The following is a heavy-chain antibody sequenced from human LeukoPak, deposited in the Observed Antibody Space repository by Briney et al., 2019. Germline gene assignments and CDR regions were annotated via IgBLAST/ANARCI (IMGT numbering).Heavy chain of an antibody. Sequence: SETLSLTCAVYGGSFSGYYWSWIRQPPGKGLEWIGEINHSGSTNYNPSLKSRVTISVDTSKNQFSLKLSSVTAADTAVYYCARDKAVAGLGPWGQGTLVTVSS. CDR1: GGSFSGYY. CDR2: INHSGST. D-gene: IGHD6-19*01. V-gene: IGHV4-34*01. J-gene: IGHJ5*02. CDR3: ARDKAVAGLGP.